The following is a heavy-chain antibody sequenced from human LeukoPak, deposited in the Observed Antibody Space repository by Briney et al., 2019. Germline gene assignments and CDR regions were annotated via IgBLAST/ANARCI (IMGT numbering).Heavy chain of an antibody. CDR2: NSAYNGNT. Sequence: ASVKVSCKASGYTFTSYGISWVRQAPGQGLEWMGWNSAYNGNTNYAQKLQGRVTMTTDTSTSTAYMELRSLRSDDTAVYYCARDVAWMATPTASDGMDVWGQGTTVTVSS. J-gene: IGHJ6*02. CDR3: ARDVAWMATPTASDGMDV. D-gene: IGHD5-24*01. V-gene: IGHV1-18*01. CDR1: GYTFTSYG.